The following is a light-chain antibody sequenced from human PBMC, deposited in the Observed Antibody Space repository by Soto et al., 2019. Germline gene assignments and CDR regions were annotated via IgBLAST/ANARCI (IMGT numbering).Light chain of an antibody. CDR2: GAS. Sequence: EIVLTQPPGTLSLSPGERATLSCRASQSVSSSYLAWYQQKPGQAPRLLISGASSRATGIPDRFSGSGCGTDFTLTISRVEREEFAVYYCEQYGSSPITFGQGTRLEIK. V-gene: IGKV3-20*01. CDR3: EQYGSSPIT. J-gene: IGKJ5*01. CDR1: QSVSSSY.